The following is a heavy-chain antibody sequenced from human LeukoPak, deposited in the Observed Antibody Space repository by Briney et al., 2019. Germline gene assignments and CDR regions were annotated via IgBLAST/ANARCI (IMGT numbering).Heavy chain of an antibody. J-gene: IGHJ4*02. CDR2: IIPIFGTA. Sequence: SVKVSCKASGGTFSSYAISWVRQAPGQGLEWMGGIIPIFGTANYAQKFQGRVTITADKSTSTAYMELSSLRSDDTAVYYCARVARVLGSGLADYWGQGTLVTVSS. CDR3: ARVARVLGSGLADY. CDR1: GGTFSSYA. V-gene: IGHV1-69*06. D-gene: IGHD3-3*01.